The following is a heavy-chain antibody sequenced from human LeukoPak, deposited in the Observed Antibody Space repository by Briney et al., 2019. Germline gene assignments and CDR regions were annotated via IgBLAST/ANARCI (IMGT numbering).Heavy chain of an antibody. CDR1: GGSISSYY. Sequence: PSETLSLTCTVSGGSISSYYWSWIRQPAGKGLEWIGRIYTSGSTNYNPSLKSRVTMSVDTSKNQSSLKLSSVTAADTAVYYCARELPYYYYYYMDVWGKGTTVTVSS. V-gene: IGHV4-4*07. CDR2: IYTSGST. CDR3: ARELPYYYYYYMDV. J-gene: IGHJ6*03.